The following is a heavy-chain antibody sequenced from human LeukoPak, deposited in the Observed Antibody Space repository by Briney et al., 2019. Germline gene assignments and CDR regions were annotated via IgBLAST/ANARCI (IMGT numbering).Heavy chain of an antibody. CDR1: GFTFSSYW. J-gene: IGHJ4*02. D-gene: IGHD6-19*01. V-gene: IGHV3-74*01. Sequence: GGSLRLSCAASGFTFSSYWMHWVRQAPGKGLVWVSRINTDGSSTSYADSVKGRFTISRDNAKNTLYLQMNSLRAEDTAVYYCARGGIAVAGSFDYWGQGTLVTVSS. CDR2: INTDGSST. CDR3: ARGGIAVAGSFDY.